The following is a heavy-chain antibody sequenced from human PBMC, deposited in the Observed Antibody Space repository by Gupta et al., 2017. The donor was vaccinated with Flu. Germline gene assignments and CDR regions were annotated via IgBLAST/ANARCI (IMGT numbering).Heavy chain of an antibody. CDR1: GYTFTSYD. Sequence: QVQLVQSGAEVKKPEASVRVSCKASGYTFTSYDINWVRQATGQGLQWVSWMNPNTGGTGYAQNFQGRVTMTRKISISTAYLELSSLTSEDTAVYYCARGYDSGDFDFWGQGTLVTVSS. J-gene: IGHJ4*02. D-gene: IGHD3-22*01. CDR2: MNPNTGGT. V-gene: IGHV1-8*01. CDR3: ARGYDSGDFDF.